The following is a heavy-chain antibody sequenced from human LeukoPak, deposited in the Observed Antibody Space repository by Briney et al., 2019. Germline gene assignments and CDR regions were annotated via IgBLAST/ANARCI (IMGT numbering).Heavy chain of an antibody. V-gene: IGHV1-2*02. CDR2: MYFNSGAT. J-gene: IGHJ3*01. CDR3: AREGSSGQDWYAFDV. CDR1: GFTFTGYY. D-gene: IGHD5-12*01. Sequence: ASVKVSCKASGFTFTGYYVQWLRQAPEQGLEWVGWMYFNSGATRYAPKFQGRVTMTRDTSINTAYMELSSLRADDTAMYYCAREGSSGQDWYAFDVWGQETMVTVSS.